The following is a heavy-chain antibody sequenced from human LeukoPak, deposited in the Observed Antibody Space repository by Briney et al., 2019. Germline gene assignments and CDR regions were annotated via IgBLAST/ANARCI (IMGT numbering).Heavy chain of an antibody. V-gene: IGHV4-30-4*01. J-gene: IGHJ5*02. CDR2: MYYSGST. D-gene: IGHD3-22*01. CDR3: ARPYYYDSRIDP. CDR1: GGSISSGDYY. Sequence: PSETLSLTCTVSGGSISSGDYYWSWLPQPPGQGLEWIAYMYYSGSTYYNPSLKSRVTMSADTSKNQLPLKLSSVTAADTAVYYCARPYYYDSRIDPWGQGILVTVSS.